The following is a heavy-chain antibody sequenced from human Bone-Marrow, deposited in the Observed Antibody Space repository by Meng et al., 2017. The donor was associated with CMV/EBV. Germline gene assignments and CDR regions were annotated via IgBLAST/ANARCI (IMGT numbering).Heavy chain of an antibody. CDR3: ARVSIAAAGHFDY. Sequence: GESLKISCAASGFTFSSYWMSWVRQAPGKGLEWVANIKQDGSEKYYVDSVKGRFTISRDNAKNSLYLQMNSLRAEDTAVYYCARVSIAAAGHFDYWGQGTRVTGSS. CDR1: GFTFSSYW. CDR2: IKQDGSEK. V-gene: IGHV3-7*01. J-gene: IGHJ4*02. D-gene: IGHD6-13*01.